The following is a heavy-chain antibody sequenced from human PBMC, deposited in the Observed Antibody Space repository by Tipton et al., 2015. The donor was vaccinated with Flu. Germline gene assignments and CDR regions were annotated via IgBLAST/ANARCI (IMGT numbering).Heavy chain of an antibody. CDR2: VYHTGST. CDR3: ARERGGAHGDNFRGNWFEP. J-gene: IGHJ5*02. V-gene: IGHV4-38-2*02. D-gene: IGHD4-23*01. Sequence: TLSLTCVVSGFSISSGYYWGWIRQPPGKGPEWIGSVYHTGSTSYNPSFNNRVTILGDMSKNEFSMKLTSVTAADTAVYYYARERGGAHGDNFRGNWFEPWGQGTLVTVSS. CDR1: GFSISSGYY.